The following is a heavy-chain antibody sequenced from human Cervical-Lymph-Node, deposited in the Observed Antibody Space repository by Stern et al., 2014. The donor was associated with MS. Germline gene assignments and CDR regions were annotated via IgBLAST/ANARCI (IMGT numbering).Heavy chain of an antibody. CDR1: GGPIGSGTYY. J-gene: IGHJ6*02. D-gene: IGHD1-26*01. CDR2: IYNSGST. CDR3: ARDDAVGATRYHYAMDV. V-gene: IGHV4-61*02. Sequence: QVQLQESGPGLVKPSQTLALTCTVSGGPIGSGTYYWSWIRQPAGKGLEWIGRIYNSGSTSYNPSLKSRVTMSLDTSKNQFPLKLGSVTAADTAVYYCARDDAVGATRYHYAMDVWGQGTTVTVSS.